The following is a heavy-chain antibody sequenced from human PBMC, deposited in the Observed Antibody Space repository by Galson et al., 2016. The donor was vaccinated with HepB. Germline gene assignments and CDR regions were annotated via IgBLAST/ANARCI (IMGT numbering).Heavy chain of an antibody. CDR3: ARGFRLGHLSSPRERDAFDM. Sequence: SLRLSCAASGFTVSSNYMNWVRQAPGKGLEWVSVIYNGGNTYYADSVKGRFTISRDNSKNTLYLQMNSLRAEDTAVYYCARGFRLGHLSSPRERDAFDMWGQGTMVTVSS. D-gene: IGHD3-16*02. CDR2: IYNGGNT. J-gene: IGHJ3*02. CDR1: GFTVSSNY. V-gene: IGHV3-53*01.